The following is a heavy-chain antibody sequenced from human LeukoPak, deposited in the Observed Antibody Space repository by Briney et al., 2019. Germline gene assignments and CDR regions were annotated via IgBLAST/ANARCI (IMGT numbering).Heavy chain of an antibody. CDR2: IIPIFGTA. D-gene: IGHD2-15*01. CDR3: ARVVVVAAPPYYYYYYMDV. J-gene: IGHJ6*03. Sequence: SVKVSCKASGGTFSSYAISWVRRAPGQGLEWMGGIIPIFGTANYAQKFQGRVTITADESTSTAYMELSSLRSEDTAVYYCARVVVVAAPPYYYYYYMDVWGKGTTVTVSS. V-gene: IGHV1-69*13. CDR1: GGTFSSYA.